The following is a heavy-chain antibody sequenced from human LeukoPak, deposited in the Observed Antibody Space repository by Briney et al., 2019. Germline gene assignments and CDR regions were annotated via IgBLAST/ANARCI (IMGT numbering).Heavy chain of an antibody. J-gene: IGHJ6*03. V-gene: IGHV1-18*01. Sequence: SVKVSCKASGYTFTSYGISWVRQAPGQGLEWMGWISAYNGNTNYTQKLQGRVTMTTDTPTSTAYMELRSLRSDDTAVYYCARHINYYYYMDVWGKGTTVTVSS. CDR1: GYTFTSYG. CDR2: ISAYNGNT. CDR3: ARHINYYYYMDV.